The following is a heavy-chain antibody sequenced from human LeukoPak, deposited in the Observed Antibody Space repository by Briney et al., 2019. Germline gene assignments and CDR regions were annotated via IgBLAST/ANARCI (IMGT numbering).Heavy chain of an antibody. J-gene: IGHJ4*02. Sequence: GGSLRLSCAASRFTFSSYGMHWVRQAPGKGLEWVAVIWYYGSNKYYADSVKGRFTISRDNSKNTLYLQMTSLRAEDTAVYYCAKVAYSSGGGLDYWGQGTLVTVSS. CDR1: RFTFSSYG. CDR2: IWYYGSNK. D-gene: IGHD6-19*01. CDR3: AKVAYSSGGGLDY. V-gene: IGHV3-33*06.